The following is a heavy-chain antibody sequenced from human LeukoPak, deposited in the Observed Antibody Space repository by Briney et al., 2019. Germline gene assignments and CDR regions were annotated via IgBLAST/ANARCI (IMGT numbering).Heavy chain of an antibody. CDR3: ARDRGLFFWSGYYRDSDAFDI. CDR2: IYHSGST. CDR1: GGSISSSNW. V-gene: IGHV4-4*02. Sequence: PSGTLSLTCAVSGGSISSSNWWSWVRQPPGKGLEWIGEIYHSGSTNYNPSLKSRVTISVDKSKNQFSLKLSSVTAADTAVYYCARDRGLFFWSGYYRDSDAFDIWGQGTMVTVSS. J-gene: IGHJ3*02. D-gene: IGHD3-3*01.